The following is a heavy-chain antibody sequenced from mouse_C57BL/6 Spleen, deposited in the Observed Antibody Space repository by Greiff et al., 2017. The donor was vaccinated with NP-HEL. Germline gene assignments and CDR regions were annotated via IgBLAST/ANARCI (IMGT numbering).Heavy chain of an antibody. CDR3: ARGGYGSSDSLDY. Sequence: EVKLQESGPELVKPGASVKISCKASGYTFTDYNMDWVKQSHVKSLEWIGDINPNNGGTIYNQKFKGKATLTVDKSSSTAYMELRSLTSEDTAVYYCARGGYGSSDSLDYWGQGTTLTVSS. D-gene: IGHD1-1*01. CDR2: INPNNGGT. CDR1: GYTFTDYN. J-gene: IGHJ2*01. V-gene: IGHV1-18*01.